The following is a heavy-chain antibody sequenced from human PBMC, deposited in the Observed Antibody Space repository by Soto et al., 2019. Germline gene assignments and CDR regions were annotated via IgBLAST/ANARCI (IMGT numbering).Heavy chain of an antibody. CDR3: ARASSSSSAADY. CDR1: GESISSGGYY. V-gene: IGHV4-31*03. CDR2: IYDTESA. D-gene: IGHD6-6*01. J-gene: IGHJ4*02. Sequence: QVQLQESGPGLVKPSQTLSLTCNVSGESISSGGYYWSWIRHHPGKGLEWIGYIYDTESAYYNPSPRSXVXXXMXXSKNQFAMRLSSVTAADTAVYYCARASSSSSAADYWGQGILATVSS.